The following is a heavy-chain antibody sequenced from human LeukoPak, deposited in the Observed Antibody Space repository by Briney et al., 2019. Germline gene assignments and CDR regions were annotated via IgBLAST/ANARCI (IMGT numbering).Heavy chain of an antibody. CDR1: GGTFSSYA. V-gene: IGHV1-69*13. CDR2: IISIFGTA. Sequence: ASVKVSCKTSGGTFSSYAISWVRQAPGQGLEWMGGIISIFGTANYAQKFQGRVTITADESTSTAYMELSSLRSEDTAVYYCAREAVAYFYFDYWGQGTLVTVSS. D-gene: IGHD6-19*01. J-gene: IGHJ4*02. CDR3: AREAVAYFYFDY.